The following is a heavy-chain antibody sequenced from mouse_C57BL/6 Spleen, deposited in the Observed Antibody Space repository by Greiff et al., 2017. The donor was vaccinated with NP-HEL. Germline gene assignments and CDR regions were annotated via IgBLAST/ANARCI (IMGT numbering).Heavy chain of an antibody. CDR1: GYTFTGYW. J-gene: IGHJ4*01. D-gene: IGHD3-2*02. Sequence: QVQLQQSGAELMKPGASVKLSCKATGYTFTGYWIEWVKQRPGHGLEWIGEILPGSGSTNYNEKFKGKATFTADTSSNTAYMQLSSLTTEDSAIYYCARGPLRLRGGFYAMDYWGQGTSVTVSS. V-gene: IGHV1-9*01. CDR2: ILPGSGST. CDR3: ARGPLRLRGGFYAMDY.